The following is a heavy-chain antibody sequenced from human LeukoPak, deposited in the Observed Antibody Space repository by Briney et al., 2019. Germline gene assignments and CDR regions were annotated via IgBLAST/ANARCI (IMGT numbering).Heavy chain of an antibody. CDR3: AKGRRSCSGGSCYYFDY. Sequence: PGRSLRLSCAASGFAFSSYGMHWVRQAPGKGLEGVAVISYDGSSKDYADSVKGRFPISRDNSRTKVYLQMNSLRAEDTAAYYCAKGRRSCSGGSCYYFDYWGQGTLVTVSS. CDR1: GFAFSSYG. CDR2: ISYDGSSK. J-gene: IGHJ4*02. D-gene: IGHD2-15*01. V-gene: IGHV3-30*18.